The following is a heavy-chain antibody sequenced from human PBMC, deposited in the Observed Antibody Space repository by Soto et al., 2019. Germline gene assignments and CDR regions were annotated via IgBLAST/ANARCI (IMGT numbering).Heavy chain of an antibody. CDR3: AREVRGLLLWFGESSEGVYYMDV. CDR2: ISSSSSTI. D-gene: IGHD3-10*01. J-gene: IGHJ6*03. Sequence: GSLRLSCAACGFTFSSYSMNWVRQAPGKGLEWVSYISSSSSTIYYADSVKGRFTISRDNAKNSLYLQMNSLRAEDTAVYYCAREVRGLLLWFGESSEGVYYMDVWGKGTTVTVSS. V-gene: IGHV3-48*01. CDR1: GFTFSSYS.